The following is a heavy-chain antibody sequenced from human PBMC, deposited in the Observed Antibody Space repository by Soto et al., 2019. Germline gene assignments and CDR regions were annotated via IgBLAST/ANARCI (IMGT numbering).Heavy chain of an antibody. J-gene: IGHJ6*02. Sequence: GGSLRLSCAASGFTFDDYAMHWVRQAPGKGLERVSLISWDGGSTYYADSVKGRFTISRDNSKNSLYLQMNSLRAEDTALYYCAKDIRSATYYDFWSGYSLEYGMYVWDQGTTVTVSS. V-gene: IGHV3-43D*04. CDR3: AKDIRSATYYDFWSGYSLEYGMYV. D-gene: IGHD3-3*01. CDR2: ISWDGGST. CDR1: GFTFDDYA.